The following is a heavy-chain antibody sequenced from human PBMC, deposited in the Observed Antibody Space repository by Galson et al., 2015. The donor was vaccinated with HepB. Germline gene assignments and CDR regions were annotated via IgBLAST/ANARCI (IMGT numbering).Heavy chain of an antibody. V-gene: IGHV1-3*01. CDR2: INPGNGNT. Sequence: SVKVSCKASGYSFTDYTIHWVRQAPGQRLEWMGWINPGNGNTKYSQKFQGRVTITRDTSASAAYMELNSLRSEDTAVYYCARWSLGFDSWGQGTLVTVSS. CDR3: ARWSLGFDS. J-gene: IGHJ4*02. CDR1: GYSFTDYT.